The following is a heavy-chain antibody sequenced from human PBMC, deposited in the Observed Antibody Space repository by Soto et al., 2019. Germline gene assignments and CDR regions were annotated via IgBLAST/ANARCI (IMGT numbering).Heavy chain of an antibody. CDR3: ARVPVSYRAPCSGGSCYIFDY. CDR2: INPSGIST. D-gene: IGHD2-15*01. CDR1: GYTFTNYY. J-gene: IGHJ4*02. Sequence: ASVKVSCKTSGYTFTNYYIHWVRQAPGQGLEWMGVINPSGISTTYAQKFQGRVTMTRDTSTSTVYMDLSSLRPEDTAVYFCARVPVSYRAPCSGGSCYIFDYWGQGTLVTVSS. V-gene: IGHV1-46*01.